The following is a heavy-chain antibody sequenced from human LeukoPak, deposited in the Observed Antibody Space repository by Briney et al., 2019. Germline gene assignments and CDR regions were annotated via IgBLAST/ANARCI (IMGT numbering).Heavy chain of an antibody. CDR1: GYSISSGYY. CDR3: VSRYSGGGFEAEN. Sequence: SETLSLTCTVSGYSISSGYYWGWIRQPPGKGLEWIGSIYHSGSTYYNPSLKSRVTISVDTSKNQFSLKLNSVTAADTAVYYCVSRYSGGGFEAENWGQGTLVTVSS. J-gene: IGHJ4*02. CDR2: IYHSGST. D-gene: IGHD6-19*01. V-gene: IGHV4-38-2*02.